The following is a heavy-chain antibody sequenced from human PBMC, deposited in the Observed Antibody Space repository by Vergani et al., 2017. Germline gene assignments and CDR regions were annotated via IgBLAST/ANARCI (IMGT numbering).Heavy chain of an antibody. J-gene: IGHJ4*02. CDR1: GFTVSSNY. V-gene: IGHV3-53*04. D-gene: IGHD3-22*01. CDR2: IYSGGST. CDR3: AITSTYDSSGYYY. Sequence: VQLVESGGGLVQPGGSLRLSCAASGFTVSSNYMSWVRQAPGKGMEWVSVIYSGGSTYYADSVKGRFTISRHNSKNTLYLQMNSLRAEDTAVYYCAITSTYDSSGYYYWGQGTLVTVSA.